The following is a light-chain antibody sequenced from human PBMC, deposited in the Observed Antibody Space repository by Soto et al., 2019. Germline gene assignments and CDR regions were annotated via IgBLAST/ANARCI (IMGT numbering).Light chain of an antibody. CDR3: QQYFEWPPMT. V-gene: IGKV3-15*01. CDR2: GAS. J-gene: IGKJ1*01. CDR1: ETVATN. Sequence: EVVMTQSPATLSVSPGERATLSCRASETVATNLAWYQQKPGQAPRLLIPGASTRAAGISDRFRGSGSGTEFTLTISSLRSEDSAIYYCQQYFEWPPMTFGQGTKV.